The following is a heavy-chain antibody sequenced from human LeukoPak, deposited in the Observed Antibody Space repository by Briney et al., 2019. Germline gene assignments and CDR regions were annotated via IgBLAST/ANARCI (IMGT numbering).Heavy chain of an antibody. Sequence: PGGSLRLSCAASGFTFSSYWMSWVRQAPGKGLEWVANIKQDGSEKYYVDSVKGRFTISRDNAKNSLYLQMNSLRAEDTAVYYCARGGGSSGGYYYYMDVWGKGTTVTVSS. CDR1: GFTFSSYW. J-gene: IGHJ6*03. CDR3: ARGGGSSGGYYYYMDV. D-gene: IGHD6-19*01. V-gene: IGHV3-7*01. CDR2: IKQDGSEK.